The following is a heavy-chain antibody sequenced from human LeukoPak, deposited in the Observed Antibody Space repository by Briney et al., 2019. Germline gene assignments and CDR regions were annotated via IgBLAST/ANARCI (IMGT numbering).Heavy chain of an antibody. V-gene: IGHV4-39*01. CDR2: IYYSGST. CDR1: GFTFSNVW. CDR3: ARHKGLTNWFDP. D-gene: IGHD2-21*02. Sequence: GSLRLSCTGSGFTFSNVWMSWFRQPPGKGLEWIGSIYYSGSTYYNPSLKSRVTISVDTSKNQFSLKLSSVTAADTAVYYCARHKGLTNWFDPWGQGTLVTVSS. J-gene: IGHJ5*02.